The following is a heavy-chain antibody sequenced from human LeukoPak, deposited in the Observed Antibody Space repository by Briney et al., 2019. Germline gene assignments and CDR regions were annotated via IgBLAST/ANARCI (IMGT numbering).Heavy chain of an antibody. Sequence: SETLSLTGTVSGGSISSRSYYWGWIRQPPGKGLECIGSIYYSGSTYYNPSLKSQVTISVDTSKNQFSLKLSSVTAADTAVYYCARRRCSGGSCYEGFDYWGQGTLVTVSS. CDR3: ARRRCSGGSCYEGFDY. J-gene: IGHJ4*02. V-gene: IGHV4-39*01. CDR1: GGSISSRSYY. CDR2: IYYSGST. D-gene: IGHD2-15*01.